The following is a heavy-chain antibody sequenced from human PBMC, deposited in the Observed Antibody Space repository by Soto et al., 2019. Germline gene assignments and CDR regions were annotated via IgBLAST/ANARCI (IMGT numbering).Heavy chain of an antibody. CDR2: INSNDEK. Sequence: QVTLKESGPVLVQPTETLTLTCTVSGFLLSDGRMGVSWIRQPPGKALEWLAHINSNDEKSYSRALNSKLTISKDTSKSQVVLAMTNIDTVDTATYYSARMGDSYRLRLGMDVRGQGTTVTVSS. J-gene: IGHJ6*02. CDR3: ARMGDSYRLRLGMDV. V-gene: IGHV2-26*01. CDR1: GFLLSDGRMG. D-gene: IGHD2-21*01.